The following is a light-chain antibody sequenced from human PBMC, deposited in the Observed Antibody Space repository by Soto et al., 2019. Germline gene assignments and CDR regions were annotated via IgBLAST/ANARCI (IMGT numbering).Light chain of an antibody. Sequence: QSALTHPASVSGSPGQSITISCTGSSDDIGTYEYISWHQHHPGKAAKLMLFXVXDXPSGISNRFSGSKSGNTASLTIFGLQVEDEAVYYCSSYTTGSTLPWVFGTGTKVTVL. V-gene: IGLV2-14*01. CDR3: SSYTTGSTLPWV. CDR1: SDDIGTYEY. J-gene: IGLJ1*01. CDR2: XVX.